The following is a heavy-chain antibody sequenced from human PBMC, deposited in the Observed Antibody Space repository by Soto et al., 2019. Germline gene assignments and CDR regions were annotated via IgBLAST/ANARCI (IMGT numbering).Heavy chain of an antibody. CDR1: GFTFSSYA. Sequence: ESGGGLVQPGGSLRLSCAASGFTFSSYAMSWVRQAPGKGLEWVSAISGSGGSTYYADSVKGRFTISRDNSKNTLYLQMNSLRAEDTAVYYCARSYSSGYYYYGMDVWGQGTTVTVSS. CDR3: ARSYSSGYYYYGMDV. CDR2: ISGSGGST. D-gene: IGHD1-26*01. V-gene: IGHV3-23*01. J-gene: IGHJ6*02.